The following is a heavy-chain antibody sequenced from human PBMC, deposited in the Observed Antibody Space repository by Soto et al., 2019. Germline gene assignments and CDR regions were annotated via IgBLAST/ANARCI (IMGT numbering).Heavy chain of an antibody. D-gene: IGHD6-13*01. CDR2: IIPILGIA. CDR1: GGTFSSYT. Sequence: SVTISCKASGGTFSSYTISWVRQAPGQGLEWMGRIIPILGIANYAQKFQGRVTITADKSTSTAYMELSSLRSEDTAVYYCARESSKMDVWGQGTTVTVSS. J-gene: IGHJ6*02. CDR3: ARESSKMDV. V-gene: IGHV1-69*04.